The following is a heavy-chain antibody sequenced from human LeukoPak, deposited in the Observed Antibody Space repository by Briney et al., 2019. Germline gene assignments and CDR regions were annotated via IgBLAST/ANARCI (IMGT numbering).Heavy chain of an antibody. CDR2: IKHDGSET. CDR3: AKNGGPHGMDV. CDR1: GFTFSSYA. D-gene: IGHD3-16*01. J-gene: IGHJ6*02. V-gene: IGHV3-7*02. Sequence: GGSLRLSCAASGFTFSSYAMSWVRQAPGKGLEWVANIKHDGSETNYVDSVKGRFTISRDNAKNSLHLQMNSLRVEDTAVYYCAKNGGPHGMDVWGQGTTDTVSS.